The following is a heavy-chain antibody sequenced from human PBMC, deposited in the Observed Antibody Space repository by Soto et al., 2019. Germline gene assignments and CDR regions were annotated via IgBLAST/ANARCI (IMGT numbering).Heavy chain of an antibody. V-gene: IGHV6-1*01. Sequence: SQTLSLTCAISGDSVSGNSAAWNWIRQSPSRGLEWLGRTYYRSRWYNDYAVSVKRRITVTPDTSKNQFSLHLNAVTPADQAVNYCTREFPHYVSSDSYLDYWGQGALVTAPQ. CDR1: GDSVSGNSAA. CDR2: TYYRSRWYN. J-gene: IGHJ4*02. D-gene: IGHD6-19*01. CDR3: TREFPHYVSSDSYLDY.